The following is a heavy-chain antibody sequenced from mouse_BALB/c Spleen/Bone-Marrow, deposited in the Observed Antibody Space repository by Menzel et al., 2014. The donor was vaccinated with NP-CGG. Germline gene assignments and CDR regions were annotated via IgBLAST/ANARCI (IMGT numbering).Heavy chain of an antibody. Sequence: DVMLVESEPSLVKPSQTLSLTCSVTGDSITSGYWNWIRKFPGNKLEYMGYISYSGSTYYNPSLKSRISITRDTSKNQYYLQLNSVTTEDTATYYCARSRDYYGNSLDYWGQGTTLTVSS. CDR2: ISYSGST. CDR3: ARSRDYYGNSLDY. J-gene: IGHJ2*01. D-gene: IGHD2-1*01. V-gene: IGHV3-8*02. CDR1: GDSITSGY.